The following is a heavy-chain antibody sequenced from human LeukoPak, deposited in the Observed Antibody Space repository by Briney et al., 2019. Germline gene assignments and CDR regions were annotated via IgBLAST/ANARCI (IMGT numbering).Heavy chain of an antibody. CDR2: ISGDGGST. Sequence: GGSLRLSCAASGFTFDDYAMHWVRQAPGKGLDWVSLISGDGGSTYYADSVKGRFTISRDNAKNSLYLQMNSLRAEDTAVYYCARGQMAGYWGQGTLVTVSS. V-gene: IGHV3-43*02. D-gene: IGHD5-24*01. CDR3: ARGQMAGY. J-gene: IGHJ4*02. CDR1: GFTFDDYA.